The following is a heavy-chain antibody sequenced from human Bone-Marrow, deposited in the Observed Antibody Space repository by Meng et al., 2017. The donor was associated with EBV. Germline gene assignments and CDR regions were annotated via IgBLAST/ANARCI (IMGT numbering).Heavy chain of an antibody. CDR2: IYHSGST. V-gene: IGHV4-30-2*01. CDR3: ARGNTFPEYYFGY. Sequence: QLQLKESGSGLVKPSQTLSLTCAVSGGSISSGDYSWSWIRQPPGKGLEWIGNIYHSGSTFYNSSLNSRVTISVDRSKNQFSLKLTSVTAADTAVYYCARGNTFPEYYFGYWGQGTLVTVSS. CDR1: GGSISSGDYS. D-gene: IGHD2/OR15-2a*01. J-gene: IGHJ4*02.